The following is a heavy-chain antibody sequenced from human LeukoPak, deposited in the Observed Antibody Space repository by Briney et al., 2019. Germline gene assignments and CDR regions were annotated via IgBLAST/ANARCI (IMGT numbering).Heavy chain of an antibody. D-gene: IGHD3-10*01. Sequence: SQTLSLTCTVSGGPISSGDYYWSWIRQPPGKGLEWIGYIYYSGSTYYNPSLKSRVTISVDTSKNQFSLKLSSVTAADTAVYYCARAPLLLRYYYYYYMDVWGKGTTVTVSS. V-gene: IGHV4-30-4*08. CDR3: ARAPLLLRYYYYYYMDV. CDR1: GGPISSGDYY. J-gene: IGHJ6*03. CDR2: IYYSGST.